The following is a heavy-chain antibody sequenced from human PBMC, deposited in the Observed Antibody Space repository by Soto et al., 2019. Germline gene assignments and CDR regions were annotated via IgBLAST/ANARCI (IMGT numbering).Heavy chain of an antibody. CDR3: ARDSAAGTTLWPPAC. V-gene: IGHV1-69*01. D-gene: IGHD6-13*01. CDR2: IIPIFGTA. CDR1: GGTFSSYA. J-gene: IGHJ4*02. Sequence: QVQLVQSGAEVKKPGSSVKVSCKASGGTFSSYAISWVRQAPGQGLEWMGGIIPIFGTANYAQKFQGRVTITADESTSTAYMELSSLXSXDXXXXXCARDSAAGTTLWPPACWGQGTLVTVXS.